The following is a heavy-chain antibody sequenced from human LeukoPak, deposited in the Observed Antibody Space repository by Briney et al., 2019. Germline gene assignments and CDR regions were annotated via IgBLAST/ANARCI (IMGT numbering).Heavy chain of an antibody. CDR1: GYTFTSYG. V-gene: IGHV1-18*01. Sequence: ASVKVSCKASGYTFTSYGISWVRQAPGQGLEWMGWISAYNGNTNYAQKLQGRVTMTTDTSTSTAYMELRSLRSDDTAVYYCARGSGYCSGGSCPYYYGMDVWGQGTTVTVSS. D-gene: IGHD2-15*01. J-gene: IGHJ6*02. CDR2: ISAYNGNT. CDR3: ARGSGYCSGGSCPYYYGMDV.